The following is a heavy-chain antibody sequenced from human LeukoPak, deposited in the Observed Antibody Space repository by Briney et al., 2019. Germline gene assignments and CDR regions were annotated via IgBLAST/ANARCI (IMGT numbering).Heavy chain of an antibody. CDR2: ISSSSSTI. Sequence: GGSLRLSCAASGFTFSSYSMNWVRQAPGKGLEWVSYISSSSSTIYYADSVKGRFTISRDTSKNTLNLQINSLRVEDTAVYYCIVFGDSNHWGQGTLVTVSS. CDR3: IVFGDSNH. V-gene: IGHV3-48*01. J-gene: IGHJ5*02. CDR1: GFTFSSYS. D-gene: IGHD4-17*01.